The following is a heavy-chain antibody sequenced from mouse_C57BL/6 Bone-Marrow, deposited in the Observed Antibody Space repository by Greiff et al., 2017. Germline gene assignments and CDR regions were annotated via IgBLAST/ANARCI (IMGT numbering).Heavy chain of an antibody. CDR1: GFSFNTYA. D-gene: IGHD2-3*01. V-gene: IGHV10-1*01. CDR2: IRSKSNNYAT. J-gene: IGHJ3*01. CDR3: VRHYDGYLAWFAY. Sequence: EVKVVESGGGLVQPKGSLKLSCAASGFSFNTYAMNWVRQAPGKGLEWVARIRSKSNNYATYYADSVKDRFTISRDDSESMLYLQMNNLKTEDTAMYYCVRHYDGYLAWFAYWGQGTLVTVSA.